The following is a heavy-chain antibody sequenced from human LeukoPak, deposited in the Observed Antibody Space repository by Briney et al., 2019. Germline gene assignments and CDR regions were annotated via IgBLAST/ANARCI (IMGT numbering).Heavy chain of an antibody. D-gene: IGHD6-6*01. CDR2: INHSGST. CDR3: ARERGRAARRWFDP. Sequence: PSNTLSSTFAVYGGSFSGYYWSGIRQPPGKGLSWFVEINHSGSTNYIPSLTPRVTISIETSKNQCSLKLSSVTAADTAVYYCARERGRAARRWFDPWGQGTLVTVSS. CDR1: GGSFSGYY. J-gene: IGHJ5*02. V-gene: IGHV4-34*01.